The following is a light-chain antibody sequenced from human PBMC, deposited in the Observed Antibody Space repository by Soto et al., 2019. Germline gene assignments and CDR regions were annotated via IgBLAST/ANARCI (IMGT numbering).Light chain of an antibody. Sequence: SALTQPASVSGSPGQSITISCTGTSSDVGGYNYVSWYQQHPGKVPKLMLYDVSYRPSGVSNRFSGSKSGNTASLTISGLQAEDEADYYCSSYTTSNTLEVFGGGTKLTVL. CDR1: SSDVGGYNY. CDR2: DVS. J-gene: IGLJ2*01. V-gene: IGLV2-14*01. CDR3: SSYTTSNTLEV.